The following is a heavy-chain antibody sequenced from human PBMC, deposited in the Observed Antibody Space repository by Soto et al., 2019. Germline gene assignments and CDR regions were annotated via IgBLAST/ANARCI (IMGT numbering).Heavy chain of an antibody. J-gene: IGHJ5*01. CDR1: GYTFTSYD. Sequence: QVQLVQSGAEVKKPGASVKVSCKASGYTFTSYDINCVRQATGKGLAWMGWMNPNSGNTGYAQKIQGRVTMTRNTSISTAYMELSSLRSEDTALYYCARERSATGTVRVDSRGQGTLVPVSS. D-gene: IGHD6-13*01. CDR2: MNPNSGNT. V-gene: IGHV1-8*01. CDR3: ARERSATGTVRVDS.